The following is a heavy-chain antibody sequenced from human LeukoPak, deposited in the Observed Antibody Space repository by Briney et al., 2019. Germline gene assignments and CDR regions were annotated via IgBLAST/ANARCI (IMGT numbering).Heavy chain of an antibody. CDR3: ARGRGYVTSIGFDY. CDR2: IYYSGST. V-gene: IGHV4-59*01. D-gene: IGHD5-12*01. Sequence: SETLSLTCTVSSGSISSFYWSWIRQPPGKGLEWIGNIYYSGSTNYNPSLKSRVTISVDTSKNQFSLKLSSVTAADTAVYYCARGRGYVTSIGFDYWGQGTLVTVSS. CDR1: SGSISSFY. J-gene: IGHJ4*02.